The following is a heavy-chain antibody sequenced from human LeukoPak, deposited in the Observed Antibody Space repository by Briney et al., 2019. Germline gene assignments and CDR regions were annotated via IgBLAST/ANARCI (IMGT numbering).Heavy chain of an antibody. D-gene: IGHD1-14*01. Sequence: GGSLRLSCAASGFTFSDYYMSWIRQAPGKGLDWISYITPGGVNIYYADSVKGRFTISRDNAKNSLSLQMNSLRAEDTAIYFYARGHHGLDVWGQGTTVTVSS. CDR1: GFTFSDYY. CDR3: ARGHHGLDV. CDR2: ITPGGVNI. J-gene: IGHJ6*02. V-gene: IGHV3-11*01.